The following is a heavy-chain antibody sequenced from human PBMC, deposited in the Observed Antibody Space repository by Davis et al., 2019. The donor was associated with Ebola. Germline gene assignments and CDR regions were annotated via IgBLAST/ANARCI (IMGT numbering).Heavy chain of an antibody. CDR3: AGGLSVYFDY. V-gene: IGHV1-18*01. CDR2: ISAYNGNT. J-gene: IGHJ4*02. Sequence: ASVKVSCKASGYTFTSYGISCVRQAPGQGLEWMGWISAYNGNTNYAQRLQGRVTMTTDTSTSTAYMELRSLRSEDTAVYYCAGGLSVYFDYWGQGTLVTVSS. CDR1: GYTFTSYG.